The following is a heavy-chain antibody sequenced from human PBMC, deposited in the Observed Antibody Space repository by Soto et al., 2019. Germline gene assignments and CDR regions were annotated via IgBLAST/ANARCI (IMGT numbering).Heavy chain of an antibody. V-gene: IGHV4-59*01. CDR2: TYYRGST. CDR3: ECVRGTAGQGYFDY. CDR1: GGSMTAYY. Sequence: PSETLSLTCSVSGGSMTAYYWNWMRQPPGKGLQWIGSTYYRGSTTYNPSLKSRVTISLDSSKNQFSLKLDSVTPADTAVYYCECVRGTAGQGYFDYWGPGTLVTVSS. D-gene: IGHD1-1*01. J-gene: IGHJ4*02.